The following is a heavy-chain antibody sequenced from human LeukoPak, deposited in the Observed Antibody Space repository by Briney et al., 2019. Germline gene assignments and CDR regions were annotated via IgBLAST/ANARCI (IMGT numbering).Heavy chain of an antibody. CDR1: GFTVGTNY. D-gene: IGHD5-12*01. CDR3: ARGGAGYAFDY. J-gene: IGHJ4*02. Sequence: PGGSLRLSCAASGFTVGTNYMSWVRQAPGKGLEWVSVISSGGTPYYADSVKGRFTISRDSSENTLYLQMHSLRAEDTAVYYCARGGAGYAFDYWGQGTLVTVSS. V-gene: IGHV3-66*02. CDR2: ISSGGTP.